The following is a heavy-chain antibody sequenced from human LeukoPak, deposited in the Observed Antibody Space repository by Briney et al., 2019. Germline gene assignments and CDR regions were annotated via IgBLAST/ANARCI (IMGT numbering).Heavy chain of an antibody. V-gene: IGHV3-53*01. CDR1: GFTVSSNY. Sequence: GGSLRLSCAASGFTVSSNYMSWVRQAPGKGLEWVSVIYSGGSTYYADSVKGRFTISRDNSKNTLYLQMNSLRAEDTAVYYCASGGGYYYGSGRYFDYWGQGTLVTVSS. J-gene: IGHJ4*02. D-gene: IGHD3-10*01. CDR3: ASGGGYYYGSGRYFDY. CDR2: IYSGGST.